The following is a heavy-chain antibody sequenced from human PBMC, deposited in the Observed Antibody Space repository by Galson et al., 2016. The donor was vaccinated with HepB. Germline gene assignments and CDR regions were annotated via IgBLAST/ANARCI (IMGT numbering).Heavy chain of an antibody. J-gene: IGHJ4*02. CDR2: ISYDGSNK. V-gene: IGHV3-30*18. D-gene: IGHD2-2*01. Sequence: SLRLSCAASGFTSSSYGMHWVRQAPGKGLEWVAFISYDGSNKKYADSVKGRFTISRDNSTKTLYLQMTSLRAEDTAVYYCAKDGRIYCSSASCHDHFHYWGQGTLVTVSS. CDR3: AKDGRIYCSSASCHDHFHY. CDR1: GFTSSSYG.